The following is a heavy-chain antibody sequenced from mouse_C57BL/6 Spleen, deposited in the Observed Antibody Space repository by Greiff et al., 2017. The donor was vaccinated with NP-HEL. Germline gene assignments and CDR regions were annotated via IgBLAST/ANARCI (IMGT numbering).Heavy chain of an antibody. Sequence: VQLQQSGAELVRPGASVKLSCKASGYTFTDYYINWVKQRPGQGLEWIARIYPGSGNTYYNEKFKGKATLTAEKSSSTAYMQLSSLTSEDSAVYFCARELYDYDGHAMDYWGQGTSVTVSS. J-gene: IGHJ4*01. CDR3: ARELYDYDGHAMDY. CDR1: GYTFTDYY. CDR2: IYPGSGNT. D-gene: IGHD2-4*01. V-gene: IGHV1-76*01.